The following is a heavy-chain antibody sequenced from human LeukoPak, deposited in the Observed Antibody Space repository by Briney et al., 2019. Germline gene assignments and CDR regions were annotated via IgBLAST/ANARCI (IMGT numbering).Heavy chain of an antibody. J-gene: IGHJ4*02. CDR2: IHYSGST. CDR3: AKRGPGTGWSFDY. V-gene: IGHV4-39*01. D-gene: IGHD6-19*01. CDR1: SDSISSSGYY. Sequence: SETLSLTCTVSSDSISSSGYYWGWIRQPPGKGLEWIGNIHYSGSTNYNASLKSRVTISIDTSKNQFSLVLRSVTAADTAVYYCAKRGPGTGWSFDYWGQGTLITVSS.